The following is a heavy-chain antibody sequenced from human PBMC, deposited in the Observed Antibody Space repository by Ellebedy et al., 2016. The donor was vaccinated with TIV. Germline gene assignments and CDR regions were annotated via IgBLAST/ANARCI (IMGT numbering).Heavy chain of an antibody. J-gene: IGHJ3*02. CDR1: GGSISSYY. CDR3: AREGAIVGAKDHDAFDI. V-gene: IGHV4-59*01. CDR2: IYYSGST. D-gene: IGHD1-26*01. Sequence: SETLSLXXTVSGGSISSYYWSWIRQPPGKGLEWIGYIYYSGSTNYNPSLKSRVTISVDTSKNQFSLKLSSVTAADTAVYYCAREGAIVGAKDHDAFDIWGHGTMVTVSS.